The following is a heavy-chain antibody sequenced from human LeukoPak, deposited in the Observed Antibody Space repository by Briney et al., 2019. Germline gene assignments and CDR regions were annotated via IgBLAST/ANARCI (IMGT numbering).Heavy chain of an antibody. J-gene: IGHJ1*01. Sequence: SVKVSCKASGGTFSSYAISWVRQAPGRGLEWMGRIIPILGIANYAQKFQGRVTLTADKSTSTAYMELSSLRSEDTAVYYCARVLAAAGYAEYFQHWGQGTLVTVSS. D-gene: IGHD6-13*01. V-gene: IGHV1-69*04. CDR2: IIPILGIA. CDR3: ARVLAAAGYAEYFQH. CDR1: GGTFSSYA.